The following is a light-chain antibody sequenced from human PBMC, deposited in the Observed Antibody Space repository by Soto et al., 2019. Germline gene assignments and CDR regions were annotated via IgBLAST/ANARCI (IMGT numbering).Light chain of an antibody. CDR2: WAS. J-gene: IGKJ2*01. Sequence: DIVMTQSPDSLAVSLGERATINCKSSQSVLYSTNNKNYLTWYQQKPGQPPRLLIYWASTRESGVPDRFSGSGSGTDFTLTISGLQAEDVAFYYCHQYYSAPYTFGQGTKLEIK. CDR1: QSVLYSTNNKNY. V-gene: IGKV4-1*01. CDR3: HQYYSAPYT.